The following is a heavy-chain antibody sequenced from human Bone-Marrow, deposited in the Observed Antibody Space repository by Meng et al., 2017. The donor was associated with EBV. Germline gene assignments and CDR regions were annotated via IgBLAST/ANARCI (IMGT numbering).Heavy chain of an antibody. CDR1: GYTFTTYW. CDR2: IYPGDADT. CDR3: ARPGIAAVGFSRWYFDL. D-gene: IGHD6-13*01. J-gene: IGHJ2*01. Sequence: EVQLVESGGGLVKPGGSLKISCKGVGYTFTTYWIAWLRQMPGKGLEWMGIIYPGDADTKYSPSFQGQVTISVDKSINTAYLQWTSLKASDTAMYYCARPGIAAVGFSRWYFDLWGRGTLGTVSS. V-gene: IGHV5-51*01.